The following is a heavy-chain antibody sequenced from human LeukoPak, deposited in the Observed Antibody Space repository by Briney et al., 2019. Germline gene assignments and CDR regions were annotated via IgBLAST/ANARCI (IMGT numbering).Heavy chain of an antibody. V-gene: IGHV3-66*01. Sequence: PGGSLRLSCAASGFTFSDYYMSWVRQAPGKGLEWVSVIYSGGSTYYADSVKGRFTISRDNSKNTLYLQMNSLRAEDTAVYYCARRTDYGDEFDYWGQGTLVTVSS. J-gene: IGHJ4*02. CDR1: GFTFSDYY. D-gene: IGHD4-17*01. CDR3: ARRTDYGDEFDY. CDR2: IYSGGST.